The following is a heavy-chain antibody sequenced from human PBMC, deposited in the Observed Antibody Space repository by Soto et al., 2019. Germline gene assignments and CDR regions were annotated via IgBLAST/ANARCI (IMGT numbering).Heavy chain of an antibody. CDR2: IYYSGST. CDR3: AREVVSDGDYEYYYYYGMDV. CDR1: GGSISSGDYY. D-gene: IGHD4-17*01. J-gene: IGHJ6*02. V-gene: IGHV4-30-4*01. Sequence: QVQLQESGPGLVKPSQTLSLTCTVSGGSISSGDYYWSWIRQPPGKGLEWIGYIYYSGSTYYNPSLKSRVTISVDTSKNQFSLKLSSVTAADTAVYYCAREVVSDGDYEYYYYYGMDVWGQGTTVTVSS.